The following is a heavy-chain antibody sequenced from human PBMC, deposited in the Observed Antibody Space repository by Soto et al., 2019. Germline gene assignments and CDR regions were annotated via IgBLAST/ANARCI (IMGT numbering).Heavy chain of an antibody. CDR2: INPSGGST. V-gene: IGHV1-46*01. CDR1: GYTFTSYY. J-gene: IGHJ6*02. Sequence: GASVKVSCKASGYTFTSYYMHWVRQAPGQGLEWMGIINPSGGSTSYAQKFQGRVTMTRDTSTSTVYMELSSLRSEDTAVYYCARGCLRYFDWLFSMDVWGQGTTVTVSS. CDR3: ARGCLRYFDWLFSMDV. D-gene: IGHD3-9*01.